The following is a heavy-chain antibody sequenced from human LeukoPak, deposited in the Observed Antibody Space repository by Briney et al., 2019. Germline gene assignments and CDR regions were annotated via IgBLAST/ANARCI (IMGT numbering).Heavy chain of an antibody. D-gene: IGHD2-15*01. V-gene: IGHV5-51*01. CDR2: IYPDDSDT. J-gene: IGHJ4*02. Sequence: GESLKISCKGSGYSFTSYWIGWVRQMPGKGLEWMGIIYPDDSDTRYSPSFQGQVTISADKSFSTAYLQWSSLKASYTAMYYCARLYCSGGSCYSKGYFDYWGQGTPVTVSS. CDR3: ARLYCSGGSCYSKGYFDY. CDR1: GYSFTSYW.